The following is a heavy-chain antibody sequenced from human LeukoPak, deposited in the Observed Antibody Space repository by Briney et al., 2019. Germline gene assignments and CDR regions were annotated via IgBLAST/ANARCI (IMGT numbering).Heavy chain of an antibody. Sequence: GGSLRLSCAHSGFTFDDYAMHWVRQAPGKGLEWVSGISWNSGSIGYADSVKGRFTISRDNAKNSLYLQMNSLRAEDTALYYCAKEGERYFDYWGQGTLVTVSS. J-gene: IGHJ4*02. V-gene: IGHV3-9*01. CDR1: GFTFDDYA. CDR2: ISWNSGSI. D-gene: IGHD3-10*01. CDR3: AKEGERYFDY.